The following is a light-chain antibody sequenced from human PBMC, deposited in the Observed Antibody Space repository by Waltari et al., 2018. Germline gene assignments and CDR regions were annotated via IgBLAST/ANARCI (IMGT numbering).Light chain of an antibody. CDR2: RND. Sequence: QSVLTPPPSASGTPGHRVTISCSVSSSNIGSNTVNWYLQLPGTAPKRLIYRNDQRPSGVPDRFSGSKSGTSASLAISGLQSEDEADYYCAAWDDSLNGPVFGGGTKLTVV. CDR3: AAWDDSLNGPV. J-gene: IGLJ3*02. V-gene: IGLV1-44*01. CDR1: SSNIGSNT.